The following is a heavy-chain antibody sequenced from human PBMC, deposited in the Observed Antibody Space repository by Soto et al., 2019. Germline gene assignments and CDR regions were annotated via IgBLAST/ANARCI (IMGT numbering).Heavy chain of an antibody. J-gene: IGHJ6*02. CDR1: GASVSSGSSF. Sequence: QVQLQESGPGLVKPSETLSLTCTVSGASVSSGSSFWTWLRWHPGKGLEWIGYIYYSGSTKYNPSLKSLLTNSVDTAKNQFSLKLTSLTAADTAVYYCARLDPRLQVWGMDVWGQWTTVTVSS. V-gene: IGHV4-61*01. CDR3: ARLDPRLQVWGMDV. CDR2: IYYSGST.